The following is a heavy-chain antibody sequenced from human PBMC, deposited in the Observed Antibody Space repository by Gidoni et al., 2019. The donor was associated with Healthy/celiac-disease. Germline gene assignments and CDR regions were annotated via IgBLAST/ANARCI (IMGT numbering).Heavy chain of an antibody. CDR1: GFTFSSYA. D-gene: IGHD6-19*01. J-gene: IGHJ4*02. V-gene: IGHV3-23*01. CDR2: MSGSGGST. CDR3: AKQKASGWYYFDY. Sequence: EVQLLESGGGLVLPGGSLRLSCAASGFTFSSYAMSWVRQAPGKGLEWVSAMSGSGGSTYYADSVKGRFTISRDNSKNTLYLQMNSLRAEDTAVYYCAKQKASGWYYFDYWGQGTLVTVSS.